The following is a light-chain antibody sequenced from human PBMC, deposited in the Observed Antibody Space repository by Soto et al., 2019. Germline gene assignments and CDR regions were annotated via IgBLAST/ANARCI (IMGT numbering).Light chain of an antibody. V-gene: IGLV1-51*01. J-gene: IGLJ1*01. CDR2: DDN. CDR1: SSNIGGNS. CDR3: GSWDSSMSAYV. Sequence: QSALPQPPSVSAAPGQKVTISCSGSSSNIGGNSVSWYQQLPGTAPKLLIYDDNKRPSGIPDRFSGSKSGTSATLGITGFQTGEEADYYCGSWDSSMSAYVFGKGPKVIV.